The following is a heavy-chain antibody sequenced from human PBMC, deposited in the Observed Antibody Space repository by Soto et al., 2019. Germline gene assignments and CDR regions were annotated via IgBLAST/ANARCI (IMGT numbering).Heavy chain of an antibody. J-gene: IGHJ6*02. CDR3: ARVLGYSGSHPPRLSRYYYGMDV. Sequence: PGKGLEWIGYIYYSGSTYYNPSLKSRVTISVDTSKNQFSLKLSSVTAAGTAVYYCARVLGYSGSHPPRLSRYYYGMDVWGQGTTVTAP. D-gene: IGHD1-26*01. CDR2: IYYSGST. V-gene: IGHV4-31*02.